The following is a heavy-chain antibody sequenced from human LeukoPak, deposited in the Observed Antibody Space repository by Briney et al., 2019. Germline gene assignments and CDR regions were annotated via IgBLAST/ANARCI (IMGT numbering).Heavy chain of an antibody. D-gene: IGHD2-2*01. Sequence: GESLKISCKGSGYSFTSYWIGWVRQMPGKGLEWMGIIYPGDSDTRYSPSFQGQVTISADKSISTAYPQWSSLKASDTAMYYCARNPPAYCSSSSCSTLGDAFDIWGQGTMVTVSS. CDR2: IYPGDSDT. CDR3: ARNPPAYCSSSSCSTLGDAFDI. V-gene: IGHV5-51*01. CDR1: GYSFTSYW. J-gene: IGHJ3*02.